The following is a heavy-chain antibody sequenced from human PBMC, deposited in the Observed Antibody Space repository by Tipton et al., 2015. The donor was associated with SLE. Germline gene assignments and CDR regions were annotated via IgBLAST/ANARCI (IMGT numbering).Heavy chain of an antibody. Sequence: LRLSCTVSGGSISSKSYYWAWIRQPPGKGLEWIGSTYYSGSTYYNPSLKGRVTISVDTSKNQFSLKLSSVTAADTAVYYCARGILEPGDYWGQGTLVTVSS. V-gene: IGHV4-39*07. J-gene: IGHJ4*02. CDR2: TYYSGST. CDR3: ARGILEPGDY. D-gene: IGHD1-1*01. CDR1: GGSISSKSYY.